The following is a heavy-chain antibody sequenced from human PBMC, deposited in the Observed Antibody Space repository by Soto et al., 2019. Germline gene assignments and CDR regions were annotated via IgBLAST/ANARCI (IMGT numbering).Heavy chain of an antibody. J-gene: IGHJ6*02. Sequence: SETLSLTCTVSGGSIRSGDYHWSWIRQPPGKGLEWIGYIYYSGSTYYNPPLKSRVTISVDTSKNQFSLKLSSVTAADTAVYYCARDVLGRYYYYYGMDVWGQGTTVTVSS. D-gene: IGHD6-6*01. V-gene: IGHV4-30-4*01. CDR1: GGSIRSGDYH. CDR3: ARDVLGRYYYYYGMDV. CDR2: IYYSGST.